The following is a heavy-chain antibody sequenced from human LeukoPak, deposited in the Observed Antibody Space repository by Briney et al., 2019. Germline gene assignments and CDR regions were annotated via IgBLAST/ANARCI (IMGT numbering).Heavy chain of an antibody. Sequence: GGSLRLSCAASGFTFSSYSMNWDRQAPGKGLEWVSSISSSSSYIYYADSVKGRFTISRDNAKNSLYPQMNSLRAEDTAVYYCARDPNSRRYYYYGMDVWGQGTTVTVSS. CDR2: ISSSSSYI. D-gene: IGHD6-13*01. CDR1: GFTFSSYS. V-gene: IGHV3-21*01. J-gene: IGHJ6*02. CDR3: ARDPNSRRYYYYGMDV.